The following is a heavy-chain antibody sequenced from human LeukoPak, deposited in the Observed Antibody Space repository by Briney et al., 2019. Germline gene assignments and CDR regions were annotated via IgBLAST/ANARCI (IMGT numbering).Heavy chain of an antibody. V-gene: IGHV3-23*01. CDR2: ISGSGDST. CDR1: GFTFISYA. Sequence: GGSPRLSCAASGFTFISYAMTWVRQAPGKGLQWVSAISGSGDSTHYADSVKGRFTISRDNSKNTLYLQMNSLRAEDTAVYYCARDQGYYYGSGSYPPYYFYGMDVWGQGTTVTVSS. D-gene: IGHD3-10*01. J-gene: IGHJ6*02. CDR3: ARDQGYYYGSGSYPPYYFYGMDV.